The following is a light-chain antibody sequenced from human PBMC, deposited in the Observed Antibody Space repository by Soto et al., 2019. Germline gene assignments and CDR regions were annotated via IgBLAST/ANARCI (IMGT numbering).Light chain of an antibody. CDR2: KAS. V-gene: IGKV1-5*03. CDR3: QQSYDTPIT. CDR1: QTISSW. Sequence: IQMTQSPSTLSGSVGDRVTITCQASQTISSWLAWYQQKPGKAPKLLIYKASTLKSGVPSRFSGSGSGTEFTLTIASLQPEDFATYYCQQSYDTPITFGQGTRLEIK. J-gene: IGKJ5*01.